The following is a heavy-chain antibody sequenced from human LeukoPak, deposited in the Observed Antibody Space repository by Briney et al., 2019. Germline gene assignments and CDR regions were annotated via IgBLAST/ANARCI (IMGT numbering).Heavy chain of an antibody. CDR2: ISSSGSIE. CDR1: GFTFSSYE. J-gene: IGHJ4*02. Sequence: GGSLRLSCAASGFTFSSYEMNWVRQAPGKGLEWVSYISSSGSIEYYADSVKGRFTISRDNAKNSLYLQMNSLRDEDTAVYYCARDLDRRGYSYGFFDHWGQGTLVTVSS. D-gene: IGHD5-18*01. CDR3: ARDLDRRGYSYGFFDH. V-gene: IGHV3-48*03.